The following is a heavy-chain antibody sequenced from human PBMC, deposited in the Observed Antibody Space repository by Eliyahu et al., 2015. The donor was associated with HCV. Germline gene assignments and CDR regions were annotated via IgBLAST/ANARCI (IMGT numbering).Heavy chain of an antibody. D-gene: IGHD6-13*01. V-gene: IGHV4-39*07. Sequence: QLQLQESGPGLVKPSETLSLTCXVSGGSISSXXYYWGWIRXPPGKGLEWIGSIYYSGSTYYNPSLKSRVTISVDTSKNQFSLKLSSVTAADTAVYYCARDFDYVVRSSWYRGWFDPWGQGTLVTVSS. CDR1: GGSISSXXYY. CDR2: IYYSGST. J-gene: IGHJ5*02. CDR3: ARDFDYVVRSSWYRGWFDP.